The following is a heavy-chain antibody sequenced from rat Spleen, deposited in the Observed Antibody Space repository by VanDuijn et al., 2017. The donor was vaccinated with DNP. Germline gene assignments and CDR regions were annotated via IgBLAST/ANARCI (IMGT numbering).Heavy chain of an antibody. D-gene: IGHD3-1*01. V-gene: IGHV5S13*01. Sequence: EVHLVGSGGGLVQPGRSLKLSCAASGFTFSNYGMAWVRQAPKKGLEWVATISTSGGSTSYRDSVTGRFTIYRDNAKNTLYLQMDSLRSEDTATYYCPPRLGAPSDYWGQGVMVTVSS. J-gene: IGHJ2*01. CDR3: PPRLGAPSDY. CDR2: ISTSGGST. CDR1: GFTFSNYG.